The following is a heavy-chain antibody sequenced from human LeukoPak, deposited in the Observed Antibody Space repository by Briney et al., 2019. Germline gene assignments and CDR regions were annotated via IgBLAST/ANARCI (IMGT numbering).Heavy chain of an antibody. CDR3: TQGSGFYYDY. CDR1: GLTVSNVW. J-gene: IGHJ4*02. CDR2: IKSKKDGGTT. V-gene: IGHV3-15*07. D-gene: IGHD3-22*01. Sequence: PGGSLRHSCVVSGLTVSNVWMNWVRQAPGKGLEWAGRIKSKKDGGTTEFAAPVRGRFTISRDDSQNALYLQMNSLTSDDTAVYYCTQGSGFYYDYWGQGTLVTVSS.